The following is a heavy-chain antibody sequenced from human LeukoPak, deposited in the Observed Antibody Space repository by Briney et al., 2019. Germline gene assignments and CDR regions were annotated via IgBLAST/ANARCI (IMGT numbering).Heavy chain of an antibody. CDR2: INPNTGNT. J-gene: IGHJ4*02. CDR3: ARVEAGAARTLDY. CDR1: GYTFTGYY. Sequence: GASVKVSCKASGYTFTGYYMHWVRQAPGQGLEWMGWINPNTGNTNYAQKLQGRVTMTTDTSTSTAYMELRSLRSDDTAVYYCARVEAGAARTLDYWGQGTLVTVSS. V-gene: IGHV1-18*04. D-gene: IGHD6-6*01.